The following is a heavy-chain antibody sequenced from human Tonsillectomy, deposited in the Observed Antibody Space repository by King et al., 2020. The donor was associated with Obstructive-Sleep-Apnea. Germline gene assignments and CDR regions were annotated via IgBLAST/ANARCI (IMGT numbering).Heavy chain of an antibody. V-gene: IGHV3-72*01. CDR1: GVIFSDHF. CDR2: IRSRAHGHTP. J-gene: IGHJ4*02. D-gene: IGHD5-12*01. Sequence: DVQLVESGGILVRPGGSLRLSCVGSGVIFSDHFIDWVRQVPGKGLEWIARIRSRAHGHTPEYAASVRARFTTSRDDSKNSPYLQMTSLETEDTAVYYCARDFRFSEISYFANWGQGTLVTVSS. CDR3: ARDFRFSEISYFAN.